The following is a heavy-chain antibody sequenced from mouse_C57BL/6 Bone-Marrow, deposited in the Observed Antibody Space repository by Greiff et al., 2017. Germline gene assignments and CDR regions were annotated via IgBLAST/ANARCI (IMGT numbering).Heavy chain of an antibody. J-gene: IGHJ1*03. CDR3: ARRPGYFDV. CDR1: GYTFTSYW. V-gene: IGHV1-55*01. Sequence: VQLQQPGAELVKPGASVKMSCKASGYTFTSYWITWVKQRPGQGLEWIRDIYPGSGSTNYNEKFKSKATLTVDTSSNTAYMQLSSLTSEDSAVYYCARRPGYFDVWGTGTTVTVSS. CDR2: IYPGSGST.